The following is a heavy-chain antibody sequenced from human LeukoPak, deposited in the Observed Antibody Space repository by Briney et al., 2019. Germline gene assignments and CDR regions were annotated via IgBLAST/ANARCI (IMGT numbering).Heavy chain of an antibody. V-gene: IGHV3-30*02. J-gene: IGHJ3*02. CDR1: GFTFSSYG. CDR2: IRYDGSNK. CDR3: AKDDCSSTSCSVDAFDI. D-gene: IGHD2-2*01. Sequence: GGSLRLSCAASGFTFSSYGMHWVRQAPGKGLEWVAFIRYDGSNKYYADSVKGRFTISRDNSKNTLYLQMNSLRAEDTAVYYCAKDDCSSTSCSVDAFDIWGQGTMVTVSS.